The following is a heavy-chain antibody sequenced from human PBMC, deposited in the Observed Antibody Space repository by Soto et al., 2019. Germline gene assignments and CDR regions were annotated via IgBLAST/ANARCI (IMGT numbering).Heavy chain of an antibody. CDR3: ARPLGADFRNWVFDL. Sequence: QVQLVQSGAEVKKPGSSVKISCGAPGDTFNNFALSWVRQAPGLGLEWMGGIIPIFATPTYAQKFQDRVTFTADESTTPAYMELSSLSSDDTAVYYCARPLGADFRNWVFDLWGRGTLVTVSS. CDR1: GDTFNNFA. D-gene: IGHD4-4*01. J-gene: IGHJ2*01. CDR2: IIPIFATP. V-gene: IGHV1-69*12.